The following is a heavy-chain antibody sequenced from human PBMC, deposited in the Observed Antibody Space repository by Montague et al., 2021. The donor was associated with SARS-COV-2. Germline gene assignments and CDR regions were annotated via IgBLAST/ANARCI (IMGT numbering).Heavy chain of an antibody. CDR3: AKDFDYYDSSGYFDY. CDR1: GFTLGDYA. V-gene: IGHV3-9*01. J-gene: IGHJ4*02. D-gene: IGHD3-22*01. CDR2: ITWDIGTL. Sequence: SLRLSCAASGFTLGDYAMHWVRQAPVKGPEWVSGITWDIGTLDYXYSXHVRFTISRDNAKNSLYLQMNSLRVEDTALYYCAKDFDYYDSSGYFDYWGQGTLVTVSS.